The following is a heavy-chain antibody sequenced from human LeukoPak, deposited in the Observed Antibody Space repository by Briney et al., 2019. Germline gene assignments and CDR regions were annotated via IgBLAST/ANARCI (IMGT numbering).Heavy chain of an antibody. CDR3: ARAQVKYYDILPGGEADAFDI. Sequence: SETLSLTCTVSGGSISSGGYYWSWIRQHPGKGLEWIGYIYYSGSTYYNPSLKSRVTISVDTSKNQFSLKLSSVTAADTAVYYCARAQVKYYDILPGGEADAFDIWGQGTMVTVSS. V-gene: IGHV4-31*03. D-gene: IGHD3-9*01. CDR2: IYYSGST. J-gene: IGHJ3*02. CDR1: GGSISSGGYY.